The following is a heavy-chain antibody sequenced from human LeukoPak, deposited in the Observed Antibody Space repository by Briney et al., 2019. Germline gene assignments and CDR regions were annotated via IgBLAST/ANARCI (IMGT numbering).Heavy chain of an antibody. CDR2: IIPIFGTA. V-gene: IGHV1-69*06. Sequence: SVKVSCKASGGTFSSRAISWVRQAPGQGLEWMGGIIPIFGTANYAQKFQGRVTITADKSTSTAYMELSNLRSEDTAVYYCASQTREQQLVHSGNYYFDYWGQGTLVTVSS. CDR1: GGTFSSRA. CDR3: ASQTREQQLVHSGNYYFDY. D-gene: IGHD6-13*01. J-gene: IGHJ4*02.